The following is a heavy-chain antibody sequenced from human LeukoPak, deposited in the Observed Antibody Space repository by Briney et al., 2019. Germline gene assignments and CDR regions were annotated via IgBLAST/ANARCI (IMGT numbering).Heavy chain of an antibody. CDR1: GFTFSSYA. CDR2: ISGSGGST. D-gene: IGHD3-10*01. V-gene: IGHV3-23*01. CDR3: AKGRGSGSYYSPYYYMDV. Sequence: GGSLRLSCAASGFTFSSYAMSWVRHAPGKGLEWVSAISGSGGSTYYADSVKGRFTISRDNSKNTLYLQMNSLRAEDTAVYYCAKGRGSGSYYSPYYYMDVWGKGTTVTVSS. J-gene: IGHJ6*03.